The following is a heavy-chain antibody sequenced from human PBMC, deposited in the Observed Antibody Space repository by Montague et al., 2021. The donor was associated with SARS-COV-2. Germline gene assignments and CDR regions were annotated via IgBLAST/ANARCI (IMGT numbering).Heavy chain of an antibody. J-gene: IGHJ4*02. D-gene: IGHD2-2*01. CDR1: GYSISSGYY. V-gene: IGHV4-38-2*02. CDR3: ARSQDCSTTSCHFDY. Sequence: SETLSLTCTVSGYSISSGYYWGWIRQPPGKGLEWIGSIYHSGSTXYNPSLKSRGTISVDTSKNQFSLKLSSVAAADTAVYYCARSQDCSTTSCHFDYWGQGTLVTVSS. CDR2: IYHSGST.